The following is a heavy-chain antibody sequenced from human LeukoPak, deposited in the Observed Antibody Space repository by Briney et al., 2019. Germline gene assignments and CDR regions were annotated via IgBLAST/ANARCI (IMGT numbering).Heavy chain of an antibody. V-gene: IGHV3-30*02. Sequence: GGSLRLSCVASGFTFSSYGMHWVRQAPGKGLEWVAFIRYDGSNKYYADSVKGRFTISRDNSKNTLYLQMNSLRAEDTAVYYCAKGPRITMVRGVFDYWGQGTLVTVSS. CDR1: GFTFSSYG. D-gene: IGHD3-10*01. CDR2: IRYDGSNK. CDR3: AKGPRITMVRGVFDY. J-gene: IGHJ4*02.